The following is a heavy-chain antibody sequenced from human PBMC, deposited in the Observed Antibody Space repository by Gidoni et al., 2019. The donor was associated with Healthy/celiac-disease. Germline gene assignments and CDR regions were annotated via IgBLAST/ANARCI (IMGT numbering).Heavy chain of an antibody. V-gene: IGHV1-2*06. CDR2: INPNSGGT. D-gene: IGHD6-13*01. CDR1: GYTFTGYY. J-gene: IGHJ6*03. CDR3: ARDLGSEGQQLPFDYYYYMDV. Sequence: QVQLVQSGAEVKKPGASVKVSCKASGYTFTGYYMHWVRQAPGQGLEWMGRINPNSGGTNYAQKFQGRVTMTRDTSISTAYMELSRLRSDDTAVYYCARDLGSEGQQLPFDYYYYMDVWGKGTTVTVSS.